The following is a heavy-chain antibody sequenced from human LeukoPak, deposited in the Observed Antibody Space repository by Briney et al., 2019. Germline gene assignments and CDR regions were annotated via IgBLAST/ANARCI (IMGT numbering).Heavy chain of an antibody. D-gene: IGHD3-16*01. Sequence: SETLSLTCTVSGGSISSYYWSWIRQPPGKGLEWIGYIYYSGSTNYNPSLKSRVTISVDTSKNQFSLKLSSVTAADTAVYYCARVGPLRWFDPRGQGTLVTVSS. CDR3: ARVGPLRWFDP. CDR2: IYYSGST. V-gene: IGHV4-59*01. CDR1: GGSISSYY. J-gene: IGHJ5*02.